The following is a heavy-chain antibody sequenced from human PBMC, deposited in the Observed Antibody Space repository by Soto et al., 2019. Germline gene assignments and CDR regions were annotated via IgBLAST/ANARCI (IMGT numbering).Heavy chain of an antibody. CDR3: ARLETRGSSAGLDY. CDR1: GFTFSTST. D-gene: IGHD3-3*01. V-gene: IGHV3-30-3*01. Sequence: QVHLVESGGGVVQPGRSLRLSCAASGFTFSTSTMHWVRQAPGKGLEWVAVIPYDGSSQYYADSVKGRFTISRDNSKDTLYLQVNTLRPEDTAIYYCARLETRGSSAGLDYWGQGTLVTVSS. J-gene: IGHJ4*02. CDR2: IPYDGSSQ.